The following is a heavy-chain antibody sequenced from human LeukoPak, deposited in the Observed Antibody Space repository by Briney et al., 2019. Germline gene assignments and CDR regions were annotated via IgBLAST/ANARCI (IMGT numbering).Heavy chain of an antibody. Sequence: SETQSLTCTVSGGSISSSSYYWGWIRQPPGKGLEWIGSIYYSGSTYYNPSLKSRVTISVDTSKNQFSLKLSSVTAADTAVYYCARGPPYIVVVTAIGFFDYWGQGTLVTVSS. CDR3: ARGPPYIVVVTAIGFFDY. V-gene: IGHV4-39*01. J-gene: IGHJ4*02. CDR2: IYYSGST. CDR1: GGSISSSSYY. D-gene: IGHD2-21*02.